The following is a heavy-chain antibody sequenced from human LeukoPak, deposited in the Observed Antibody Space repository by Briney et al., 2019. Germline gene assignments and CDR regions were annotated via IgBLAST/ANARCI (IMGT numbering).Heavy chain of an antibody. J-gene: IGHJ4*02. CDR1: GLTFTSSA. CDR3: AARPLRGYSPFDY. CDR2: IVVGSGNT. D-gene: IGHD5-24*01. Sequence: SVKVSCKASGLTFTSSAMQWVRQARGQRLEWIGWIVVGSGNTNYAQKFQERVIITRDMSTSTAYMELSSLRSEDTAVYYCAARPLRGYSPFDYWGPGTLVTVSS. V-gene: IGHV1-58*02.